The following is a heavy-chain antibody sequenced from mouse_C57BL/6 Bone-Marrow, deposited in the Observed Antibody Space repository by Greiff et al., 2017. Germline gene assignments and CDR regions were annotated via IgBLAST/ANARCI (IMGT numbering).Heavy chain of an antibody. J-gene: IGHJ2*01. Sequence: EVQLQQSGAELVRPGASVKLSCTASGFNIKDDYMHWVKQRPEQGLEWIGWIDPENGDTEYASKFQGKATITADTSSNTAYLQLSSLPSEDTAVYYCTTELTTVVGGGQGTTLTVSS. D-gene: IGHD1-1*01. CDR2: IDPENGDT. V-gene: IGHV14-4*01. CDR1: GFNIKDDY. CDR3: TTELTTVVG.